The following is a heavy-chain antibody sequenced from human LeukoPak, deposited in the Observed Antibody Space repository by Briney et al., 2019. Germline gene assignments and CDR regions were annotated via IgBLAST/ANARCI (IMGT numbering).Heavy chain of an antibody. CDR2: IYTSGST. CDR3: ARLSGSSDYYYYGMDV. CDR1: GGSISSYY. D-gene: IGHD3-10*01. V-gene: IGHV4-4*07. Sequence: PSETLSLTCTVSGGSISSYYWSWIRQPAGKGLEWIGRIYTSGSTNYNPSLKSRATMSVDTSKNQFSLKLSSVTAADTAVYYCARLSGSSDYYYYGMDVWGQGTTVTVSS. J-gene: IGHJ6*02.